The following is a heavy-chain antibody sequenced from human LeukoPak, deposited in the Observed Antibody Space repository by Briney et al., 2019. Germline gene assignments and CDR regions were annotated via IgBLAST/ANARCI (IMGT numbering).Heavy chain of an antibody. V-gene: IGHV3-11*06. CDR3: ARGGSTSCYACGMDV. Sequence: GGSLRLSCAASGFTFSDYYMSWIRQAPGKGLEWVSYISSSSSYTNYADSVKGRFTISRDNAKNSLYLQMNSLRAEDTAVYYCARGGSTSCYACGMDVWGQGTTVTVSS. CDR2: ISSSSSYT. CDR1: GFTFSDYY. D-gene: IGHD2-2*01. J-gene: IGHJ6*02.